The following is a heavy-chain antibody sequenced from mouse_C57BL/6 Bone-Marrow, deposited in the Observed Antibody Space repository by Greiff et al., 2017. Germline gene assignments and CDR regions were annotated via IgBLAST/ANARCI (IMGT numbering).Heavy chain of an antibody. D-gene: IGHD2-1*01. CDR2: IYPGSGST. J-gene: IGHJ2*01. CDR3: AKIYYGPFDY. Sequence: QVQLQQPGAELVKPGASVKMSCKASGYTFTSYWITWVKQRPGQGLEWIGDIYPGSGSTNYNEKFKSKATLTVDTSSSTAYMQLSSLPAEDSAFYYCAKIYYGPFDYWGQGTTLTVSS. CDR1: GYTFTSYW. V-gene: IGHV1-55*01.